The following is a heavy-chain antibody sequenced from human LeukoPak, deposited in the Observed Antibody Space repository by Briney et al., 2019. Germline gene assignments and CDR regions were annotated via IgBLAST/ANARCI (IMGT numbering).Heavy chain of an antibody. V-gene: IGHV6-1*01. CDR3: ANHLLGDRDGWLLFSDAFDI. Sequence: TSQTLSLTCAISGDSVSSNSAAWNWIRQSPSRGLEWLGGAYYRSKWYNDYAVSVKSRITINPDTSKNQFSLQLNSVTPEDTAVYYCANHLLGDRDGWLLFSDAFDIWGQGTMVTVSS. CDR1: GDSVSSNSAA. J-gene: IGHJ3*02. D-gene: IGHD3-9*01. CDR2: AYYRSKWYN.